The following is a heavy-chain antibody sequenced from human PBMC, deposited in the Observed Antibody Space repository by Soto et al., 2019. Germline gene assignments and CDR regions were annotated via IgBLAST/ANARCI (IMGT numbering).Heavy chain of an antibody. V-gene: IGHV3-33*01. CDR2: IWYDGSNK. D-gene: IGHD4-17*01. CDR1: GFTFSSYG. Sequence: GGSLRLSCAASGFTFSSYGMHWVRQAPGKGLEWVAVIWYDGSNKYYADSVKGRFTISRDNSKNTLYLQMNSLRAEDTAVYYCARDLNADYGDNLLAFWGQGTLVTVSS. CDR3: ARDLNADYGDNLLAF. J-gene: IGHJ4*02.